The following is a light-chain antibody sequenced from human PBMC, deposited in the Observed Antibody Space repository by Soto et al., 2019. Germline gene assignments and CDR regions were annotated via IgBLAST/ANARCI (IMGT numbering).Light chain of an antibody. J-gene: IGKJ3*01. CDR2: DAS. CDR1: QSISSW. CDR3: QKYNWPPFT. Sequence: DIQMTQSPSTLSASVGDRVTITCRASQSISSWLAWYQQKPGKAPKLLIYDASSLESGVPSRFTGSGSGTEFTLTISSLQPEDVATYYCQKYNWPPFTFGPGTKVEIK. V-gene: IGKV1-5*01.